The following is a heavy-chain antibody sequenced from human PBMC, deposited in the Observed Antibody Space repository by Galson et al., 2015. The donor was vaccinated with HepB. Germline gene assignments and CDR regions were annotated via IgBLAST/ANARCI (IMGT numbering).Heavy chain of an antibody. CDR2: ISYDGRNK. V-gene: IGHV3-30*04. D-gene: IGHD5-18*01. J-gene: IGHJ4*02. CDR1: GFTFSSYA. CDR3: ARDPGYSYGFSFDY. Sequence: SLRLSCAASGFTFSSYAMHWVRQAPGKGLEWVAVISYDGRNKYYADSVKGRFTISRDNSKNTLYLQMNSLRAEDTAVYYCARDPGYSYGFSFDYWGQGNLFTVSS.